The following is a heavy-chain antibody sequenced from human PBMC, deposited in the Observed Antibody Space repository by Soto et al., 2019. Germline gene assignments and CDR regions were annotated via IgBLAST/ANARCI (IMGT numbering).Heavy chain of an antibody. Sequence: SLRLSCAASGFTFSSYTMNWVRQAPGKGLEWVSYISSSSRTIYYADSVKGRFTISRDNAKNSLYLQMNSLRDGDTAVYYCAGAIVDIVAAINFDYWGQGTLVTVSS. V-gene: IGHV3-48*02. J-gene: IGHJ4*02. CDR1: GFTFSSYT. CDR3: AGAIVDIVAAINFDY. D-gene: IGHD5-12*01. CDR2: ISSSSRTI.